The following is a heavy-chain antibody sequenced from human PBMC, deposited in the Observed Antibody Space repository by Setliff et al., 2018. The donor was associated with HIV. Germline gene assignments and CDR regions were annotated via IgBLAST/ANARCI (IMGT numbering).Heavy chain of an antibody. D-gene: IGHD6-25*01. CDR1: GFTVNSKH. V-gene: IGHV3-48*03. CDR3: ARVIIKAADY. Sequence: PGGSLRLSCVVSGFTVNSKHIAWVRQAPGKGLEWVSYISSSGSTIYYADSVKGRFTISRGNAKNSLYLQMSSLRAEDTAVYYCARVIIKAADYWGQGTLVTVSS. J-gene: IGHJ4*02. CDR2: ISSSGSTI.